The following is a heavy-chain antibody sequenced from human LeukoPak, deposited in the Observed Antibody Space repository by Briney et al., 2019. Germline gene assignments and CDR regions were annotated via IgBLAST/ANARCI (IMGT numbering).Heavy chain of an antibody. CDR2: ISYDGSNK. D-gene: IGHD2-15*01. CDR1: GFTFSSYG. CDR3: AKDRGYCSGGSCLYFDY. V-gene: IGHV3-30*18. J-gene: IGHJ4*02. Sequence: PGGSLRLSRAASGFTFSSYGMHWVRQAPGKGLEWVAVISYDGSNKYYADSVKGRFTISRDNSKNTLYLQMNSLRAEDTAVYYCAKDRGYCSGGSCLYFDYWGQGTLVTVSS.